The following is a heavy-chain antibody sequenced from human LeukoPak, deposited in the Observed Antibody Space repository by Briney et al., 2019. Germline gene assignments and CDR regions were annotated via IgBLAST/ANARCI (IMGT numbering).Heavy chain of an antibody. V-gene: IGHV1-69*01. D-gene: IGHD3-22*01. CDR3: ARDNYYDSSGYQPETDAFDI. CDR2: IIPIFGTA. Sequence: SVKVSCKASGGTFSSYAISWVRQAPGQGLEWMGGIIPIFGTANYAQKFQGRVTITADESTSTAYMELSSLRSEDTAVYYCARDNYYDSSGYQPETDAFDIWGQGTMVTVSS. CDR1: GGTFSSYA. J-gene: IGHJ3*02.